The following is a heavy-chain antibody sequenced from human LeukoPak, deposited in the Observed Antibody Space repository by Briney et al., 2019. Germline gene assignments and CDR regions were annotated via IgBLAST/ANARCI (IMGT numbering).Heavy chain of an antibody. D-gene: IGHD1-26*01. V-gene: IGHV3-23*01. CDR3: ATMELLAPR. CDR2: ISGSDGST. J-gene: IGHJ4*02. Sequence: PGGSLRLSCAVSGFTFNNYAMSWVRQAPGKGLEWVSAISGSDGSTYYADSVKGRFTISRDNSKNTLYLQMNSLRAEDTAVYYCATMELLAPRWGQGTLVTVSS. CDR1: GFTFNNYA.